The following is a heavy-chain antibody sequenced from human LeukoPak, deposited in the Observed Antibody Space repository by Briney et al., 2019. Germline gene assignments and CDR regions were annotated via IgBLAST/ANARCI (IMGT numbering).Heavy chain of an antibody. V-gene: IGHV4-59*12. CDR2: IHYSGST. CDR3: ARDSSHFYDASAIDPFDI. CDR1: GGSISNYY. D-gene: IGHD3-22*01. J-gene: IGHJ3*02. Sequence: SETLSLTCTVSGGSISNYYWNWIRQPPGKGLEWVGYIHYSGSTNYNPSLKSRVTMSVDTSKNQFSLKLTSVTAADTAVYFCARDSSHFYDASAIDPFDIWGQGTMVTVSS.